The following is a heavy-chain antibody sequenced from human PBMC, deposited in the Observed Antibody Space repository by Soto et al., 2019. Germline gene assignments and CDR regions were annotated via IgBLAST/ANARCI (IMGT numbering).Heavy chain of an antibody. V-gene: IGHV1-69*13. CDR2: IIPIFGTA. J-gene: IGHJ4*02. D-gene: IGHD3-22*01. CDR1: GGTFSSYA. Sequence: SVEVSCKASGGTFSSYAISWVRQAPGQGLEWMGGIIPIFGTANYAQKFQGRVTITADESTSTAYMELSSLRSEDTAVYYCARETYASSGYYYSLDYWRQGTLVTISS. CDR3: ARETYASSGYYYSLDY.